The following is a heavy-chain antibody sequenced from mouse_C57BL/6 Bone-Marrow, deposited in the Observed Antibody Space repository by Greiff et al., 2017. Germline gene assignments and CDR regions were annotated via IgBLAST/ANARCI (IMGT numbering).Heavy chain of an antibody. D-gene: IGHD2-4*01. CDR2: IYPRSGNT. CDR3: ATYYDPYWYFDV. V-gene: IGHV1-81*01. Sequence: QVQLQQSGAELARPGASVKLSCKASGYTFTSYGISWVKQRTGQGLEWIGEIYPRSGNTYYNEKFKGKATLTADKSSSTAYMELRSLTSEDSAVYFCATYYDPYWYFDVWGTGTTVTVSS. J-gene: IGHJ1*03. CDR1: GYTFTSYG.